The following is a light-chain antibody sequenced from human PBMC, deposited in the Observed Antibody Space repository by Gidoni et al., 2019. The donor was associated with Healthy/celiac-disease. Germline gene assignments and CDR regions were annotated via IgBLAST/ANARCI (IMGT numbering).Light chain of an antibody. CDR2: GAS. CDR3: QQYGGSPAAYT. J-gene: IGKJ2*01. Sequence: EIVLTQSPGTLSLSPGDRATLSCRASQSVYSNYLAWYQQRPGQSPRLLIYGASNRATGIPERFSGSGSGTDFTLSISRLEPEDVGVYYCQQYGGSPAAYTFGQGTKLEIK. CDR1: QSVYSNY. V-gene: IGKV3-20*01.